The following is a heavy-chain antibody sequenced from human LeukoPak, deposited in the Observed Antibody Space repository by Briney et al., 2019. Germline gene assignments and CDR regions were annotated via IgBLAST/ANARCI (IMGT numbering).Heavy chain of an antibody. Sequence: GGSLRLSCAASGFTFSSYGMHWVRQAPGKGLEWVAVISYDGSNKYYADSVKGRFTISRDNSKNTLYLQMNSLRAEDTAVYYCARDGDGRSTSPFDYWGQGTLVTVSS. CDR1: GFTFSSYG. CDR3: ARDGDGRSTSPFDY. D-gene: IGHD2-2*01. J-gene: IGHJ4*02. CDR2: ISYDGSNK. V-gene: IGHV3-30*03.